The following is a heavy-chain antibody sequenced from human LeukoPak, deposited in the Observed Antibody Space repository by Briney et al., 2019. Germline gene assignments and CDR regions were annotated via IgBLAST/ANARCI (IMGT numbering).Heavy chain of an antibody. J-gene: IGHJ2*01. CDR3: ARGLKERVMVAVYWYFDL. CDR1: GGSISSGGYY. D-gene: IGHD2-15*01. CDR2: IYYSGST. Sequence: SETLSLTCTVSGGSISSGGYYWYWIRQHPGKGLEWIGYIYYSGSTYYNPSLKSRLTISVDTSKNQFSLKLSSVTAADTAVYYCARGLKERVMVAVYWYFDLWGRGTLVTVSS. V-gene: IGHV4-31*03.